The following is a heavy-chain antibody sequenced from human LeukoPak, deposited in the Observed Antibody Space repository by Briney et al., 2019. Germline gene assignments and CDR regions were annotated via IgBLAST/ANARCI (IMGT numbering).Heavy chain of an antibody. J-gene: IGHJ4*02. Sequence: GGSLRLSCAASGFTFSDYVMSWVRQAPGKGLEWVSVIYSGGSTYYADSVKGRFTISRDNSKNTLYLQMNSLRAEDTAVYYCARNYYDSSGYSYYFDYWGQGTLVTVSS. CDR1: GFTFSDYV. CDR2: IYSGGST. CDR3: ARNYYDSSGYSYYFDY. D-gene: IGHD3-22*01. V-gene: IGHV3-66*01.